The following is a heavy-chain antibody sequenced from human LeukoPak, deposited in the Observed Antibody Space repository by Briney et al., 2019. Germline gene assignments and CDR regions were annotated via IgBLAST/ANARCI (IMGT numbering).Heavy chain of an antibody. CDR3: AREHGMDV. CDR2: IKQDGSQK. CDR1: GFTLRSFW. V-gene: IGHV3-7*01. J-gene: IGHJ6*02. Sequence: GGSLRLSCAASGFTLRSFWMSWVRQAPGKGLEWVANIKQDGSQKYYVDSVRGRFTISRDNAKNSLYLQMSSLRVEDTAVYYCAREHGMDVWGQGTTVTVSS.